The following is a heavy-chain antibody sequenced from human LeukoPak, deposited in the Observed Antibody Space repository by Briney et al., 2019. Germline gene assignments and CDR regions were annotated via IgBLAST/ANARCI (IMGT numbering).Heavy chain of an antibody. D-gene: IGHD3-3*01. V-gene: IGHV3-23*01. CDR1: GFTFSSYA. CDR2: ISGSGGST. Sequence: GGSLRLSCAASGFTFSSYAMSWDRQAPGKGLEWVSAISGSGGSTYYADSVKGRFTISRDNSKNTLYLQTNSLRAEDTAVYYCAKSSDYDFWSGYYRDYWGQGTLVTVSS. CDR3: AKSSDYDFWSGYYRDY. J-gene: IGHJ4*02.